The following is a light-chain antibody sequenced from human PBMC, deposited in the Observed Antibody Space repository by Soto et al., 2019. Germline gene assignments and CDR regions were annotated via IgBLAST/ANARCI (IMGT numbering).Light chain of an antibody. CDR3: SSYTSSSSPYV. CDR1: SSDIGTYNY. Sequence: QSALTQPASVSGSPGQSTTISCTGTSSDIGTYNYVSWYQQHPGKAPKLMIYEVSNQPSGVSNRFSGSKSGNTASLTISGLQAEDESYYYCSSYTSSSSPYVFGTGTKVTVL. J-gene: IGLJ1*01. V-gene: IGLV2-14*01. CDR2: EVS.